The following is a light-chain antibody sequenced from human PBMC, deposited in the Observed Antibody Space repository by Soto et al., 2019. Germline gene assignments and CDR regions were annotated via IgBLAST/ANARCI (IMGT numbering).Light chain of an antibody. V-gene: IGKV3-11*01. CDR1: QYIKTR. Sequence: EIVLTQSPATLSSFPGDRVTLSCRASQYIKTRLAWYQHRPGQAPRLPIYQTSLRAAGIPARFSASGSGTDFTLTISDVQPEDFALYYCHQRQSWPRTFGQGTKVDI. CDR2: QTS. CDR3: HQRQSWPRT. J-gene: IGKJ1*01.